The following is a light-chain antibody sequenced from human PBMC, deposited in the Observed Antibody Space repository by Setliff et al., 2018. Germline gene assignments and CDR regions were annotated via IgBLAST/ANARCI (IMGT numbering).Light chain of an antibody. V-gene: IGLV2-14*01. CDR2: EVS. J-gene: IGLJ1*01. Sequence: QSALTRPASVSGSPGQSITISCTGTSSDGGGYNYVSWYQQHPGKAPKLMIYEVSNRPSGVSNRFSGSKSGNTASLTISGLQAEDEADYYCTSYTSSSTLYGFGTGTKVTV. CDR1: SSDGGGYNY. CDR3: TSYTSSSTLYG.